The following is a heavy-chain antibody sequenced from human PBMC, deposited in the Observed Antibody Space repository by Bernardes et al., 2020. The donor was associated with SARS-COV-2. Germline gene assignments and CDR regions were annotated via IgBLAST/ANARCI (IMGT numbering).Heavy chain of an antibody. CDR1: GGSISSYY. Sequence: SETLSLTCTVSGGSISSYYWSWIRQPAGKGLEWIGRIYTSGSTNYNPSLKSRVTMSVDTSKNQFSLKLSSVTAADTAVYYCAREVVPAAILYYWDYYYYMDVWGKGTTVTVSS. CDR2: IYTSGST. D-gene: IGHD2-2*02. J-gene: IGHJ6*03. CDR3: AREVVPAAILYYWDYYYYMDV. V-gene: IGHV4-4*07.